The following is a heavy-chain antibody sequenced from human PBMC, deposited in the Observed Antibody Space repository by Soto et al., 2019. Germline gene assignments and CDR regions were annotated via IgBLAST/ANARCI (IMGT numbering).Heavy chain of an antibody. CDR1: ELTISNHW. V-gene: IGHV3-7*05. J-gene: IGHJ4*02. CDR2: INQDGSAI. D-gene: IGHD3-16*02. CDR3: PRDRSIDDY. Sequence: GGPKRDSXGAAELTISNHWMNCVRQAPGKGLEWVANINQDGSAINYVDSVRGRFTISRDNAKNSLYLQMNSLRAFFTAVYYFPRDRSIDDYLRQGSLVTVSS.